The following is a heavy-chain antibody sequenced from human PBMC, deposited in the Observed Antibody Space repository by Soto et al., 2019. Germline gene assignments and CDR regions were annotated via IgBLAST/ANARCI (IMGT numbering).Heavy chain of an antibody. V-gene: IGHV3-30-3*01. Sequence: QVQLVESGGGVVQPGRSLRLSCAASGFTFSSYAMHWVRQAPGKGLEWVAVISYDGSNKYYADSVKGRFTISRDNSKNTLYLKMNRLRAEDTAVYYCARDETGYSGYEHFDYWGQGNLVTVSS. CDR2: ISYDGSNK. CDR3: ARDETGYSGYEHFDY. D-gene: IGHD5-12*01. CDR1: GFTFSSYA. J-gene: IGHJ4*02.